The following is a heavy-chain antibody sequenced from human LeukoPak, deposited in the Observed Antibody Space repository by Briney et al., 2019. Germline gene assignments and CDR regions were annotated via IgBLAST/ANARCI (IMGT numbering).Heavy chain of an antibody. D-gene: IGHD3-3*01. Sequence: SQTLSLTCAVSGGSISSGGYSWSWIRQPPGKGLEWIGYIYYSGSTNYNPSLKSRVTISVDTSKNQFSLKLSSVTAADTAVYYCARVVYDFWSGYYTVFDYWGQGTLVTVSS. V-gene: IGHV4-61*08. CDR1: GGSISSGGYS. J-gene: IGHJ4*02. CDR2: IYYSGST. CDR3: ARVVYDFWSGYYTVFDY.